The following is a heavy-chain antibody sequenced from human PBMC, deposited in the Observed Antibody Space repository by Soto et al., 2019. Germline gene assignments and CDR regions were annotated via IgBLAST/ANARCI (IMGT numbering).Heavy chain of an antibody. CDR3: ARSPVYYYDSSGYFDY. J-gene: IGHJ4*02. CDR2: IDWDDDK. Sequence: GPTLVNPTQTLTLTCTFSGFSLSTSGMCVSWIRQPPGKALEWLALIDWDDDKYYSTSLKTRLTISKDTSKNQVVLTMTNMDPVDTATYYCARSPVYYYDSSGYFDYWGQGTLVTVS. CDR1: GFSLSTSGMC. D-gene: IGHD3-22*01. V-gene: IGHV2-70*01.